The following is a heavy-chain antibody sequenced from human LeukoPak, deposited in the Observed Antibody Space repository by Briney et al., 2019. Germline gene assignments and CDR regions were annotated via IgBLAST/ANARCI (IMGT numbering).Heavy chain of an antibody. CDR2: VRAFNGNT. J-gene: IGHJ4*02. CDR3: ARRGGSYSHSDF. Sequence: ASVKVSCKASGYTFSSYGIIWVRQAPGQGLEWMGWVRAFNGNTDYAPKLQGRVTMTTDTSTTTAYMELRSLTSDDTAVYYCARRGGSYSHSDFWGQGTLVTVSS. V-gene: IGHV1-18*01. CDR1: GYTFSSYG. D-gene: IGHD1-26*01.